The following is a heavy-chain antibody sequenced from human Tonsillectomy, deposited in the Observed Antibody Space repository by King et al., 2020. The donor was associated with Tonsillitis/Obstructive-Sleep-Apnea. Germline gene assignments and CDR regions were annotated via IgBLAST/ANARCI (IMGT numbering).Heavy chain of an antibody. Sequence: QMQESGPGLVKPSGTLSLTCAVSGGSISSSNWWSWVRQPPGKGLEWIGEIYHSGSTNYNPSLKSRVTISVDKSKNQFSLKLSSVTAADTAVYYCARESDYGDYVNWFDPWGQGTLVTVSS. CDR2: IYHSGST. CDR3: ARESDYGDYVNWFDP. D-gene: IGHD4-17*01. J-gene: IGHJ5*02. CDR1: GGSISSSNW. V-gene: IGHV4-4*02.